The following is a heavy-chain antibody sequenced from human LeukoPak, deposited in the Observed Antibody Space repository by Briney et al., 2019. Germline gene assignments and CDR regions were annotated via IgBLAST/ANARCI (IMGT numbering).Heavy chain of an antibody. J-gene: IGHJ4*02. CDR2: IWYDGSKE. Sequence: GGSLRLSCAASGFTFSSYGMHWVRQAPGKGLEWVAVIWYDGSKECYADSVKGRFTISRDDSKNTVYLQMNSLRVEDTAMYYCARVELWGQGTLVTVST. CDR1: GFTFSSYG. CDR3: ARVEL. V-gene: IGHV3-33*01. D-gene: IGHD1-7*01.